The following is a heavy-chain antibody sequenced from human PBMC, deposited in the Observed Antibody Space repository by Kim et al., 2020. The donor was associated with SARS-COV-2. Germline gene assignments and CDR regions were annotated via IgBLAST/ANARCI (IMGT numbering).Heavy chain of an antibody. CDR3: AKDLGSYGPGDRRYFDN. D-gene: IGHD1-26*01. J-gene: IGHJ4*01. V-gene: IGHV3-30*18. Sequence: GGSLRLSCAASGFTFSHFGLHWVRQAPGKGLQWVAVISYDGSYKHYGDFVKGRFTISRDNSKNTLDLQMNTLTTDDTAVYYCAKDLGSYGPGDRRYFDNW. CDR2: ISYDGSYK. CDR1: GFTFSHFG.